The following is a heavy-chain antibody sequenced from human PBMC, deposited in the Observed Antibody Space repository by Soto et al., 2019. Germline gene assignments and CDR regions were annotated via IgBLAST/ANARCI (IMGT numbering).Heavy chain of an antibody. J-gene: IGHJ4*02. D-gene: IGHD3-16*01. V-gene: IGHV3-48*03. Sequence: ESGGNLVQPGGSLRLSCAASGFTFSSYEMNWVRQAPGKGLEWVSYISSSGNTIYYADSVQGRFTISRDNAKNSLYLQMNSLRAEDTAVYYCATYRWGSSIDYWGQGTLVTVSS. CDR2: ISSSGNTI. CDR3: ATYRWGSSIDY. CDR1: GFTFSSYE.